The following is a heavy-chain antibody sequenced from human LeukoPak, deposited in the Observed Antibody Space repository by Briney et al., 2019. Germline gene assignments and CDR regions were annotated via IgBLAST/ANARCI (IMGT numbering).Heavy chain of an antibody. CDR1: GGSISSYY. V-gene: IGHV4-4*07. Sequence: PSETLSLTCTVSGGSISSYYWSWIRQPAGKGLEWIGRIHPSGSTNYNPSLESRVTLSVDTSKNEFSLKLSSVTAADTAVYYCARGPPPDLDYWGRGTLVTVSS. CDR2: IHPSGST. CDR3: ARGPPPDLDY. J-gene: IGHJ4*02.